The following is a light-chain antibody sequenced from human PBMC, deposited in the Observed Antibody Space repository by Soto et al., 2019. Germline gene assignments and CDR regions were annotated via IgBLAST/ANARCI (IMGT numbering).Light chain of an antibody. CDR1: QSVLYSSNNKNY. V-gene: IGKV4-1*01. Sequence: DIVMTQSPDSLAVSLGERATINCKSSQSVLYSSNNKNYLAWYQQKPGQPPKLLIYWASTRESGVPDRFSGSGSGTDFTLTISSLQAEDVAVYYCQQYYTTPPVTFGPGTKVDI. CDR3: QQYYTTPPVT. J-gene: IGKJ3*01. CDR2: WAS.